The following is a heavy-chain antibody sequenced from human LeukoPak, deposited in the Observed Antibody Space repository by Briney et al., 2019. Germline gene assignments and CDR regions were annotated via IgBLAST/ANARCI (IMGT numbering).Heavy chain of an antibody. CDR1: GYTFTGYY. J-gene: IGHJ4*02. CDR3: ARRHRELAQLDY. Sequence: ASVKVSCKASGYTFTGYYMHWVRQAPGQGLEWMGRINPNSGGKNYAQKFQGRVTMTRDTSISTAYMELSRLRSDDTAVYYCARRHRELAQLDYWGQGTLVTVSS. V-gene: IGHV1-2*06. CDR2: INPNSGGK. D-gene: IGHD1-26*01.